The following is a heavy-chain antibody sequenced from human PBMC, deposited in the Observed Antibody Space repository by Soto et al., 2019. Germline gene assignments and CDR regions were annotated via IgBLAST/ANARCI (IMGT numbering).Heavy chain of an antibody. J-gene: IGHJ4*02. CDR3: ARGKRRRITTYSSGYYSPPYFDY. Sequence: KPSETLSLTCTVSGGSISSGDYYWSWIRQPPGKGLEWIGYIYYSGSTYYNPSLKSRVTISVDTSKNQFSLKLSSVTAADTAVYYCARGKRRRITTYSSGYYSPPYFDYWGQGTLVTVSS. D-gene: IGHD3-22*01. V-gene: IGHV4-30-4*01. CDR2: IYYSGST. CDR1: GGSISSGDYY.